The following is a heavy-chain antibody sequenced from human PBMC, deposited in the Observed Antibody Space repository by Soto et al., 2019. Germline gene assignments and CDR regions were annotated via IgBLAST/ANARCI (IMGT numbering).Heavy chain of an antibody. V-gene: IGHV4-34*01. J-gene: IGHJ2*01. CDR2: INHSGST. Sequence: SETLSLTCAVYGGSFSGYYWSWIRQPPGKGLEWIGEINHSGSTNYNPSLKSRVTISVDTSKNQFSLKLSSVTAADTAVYYCARKYYDFWSGYYTGRGYFDLWGRGTLVIVSS. D-gene: IGHD3-3*01. CDR1: GGSFSGYY. CDR3: ARKYYDFWSGYYTGRGYFDL.